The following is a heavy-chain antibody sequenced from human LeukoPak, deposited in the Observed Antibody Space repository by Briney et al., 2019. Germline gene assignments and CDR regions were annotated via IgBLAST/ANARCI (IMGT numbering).Heavy chain of an antibody. CDR3: ARFSGRGCSSTSCYAFDY. D-gene: IGHD2-2*01. J-gene: IGHJ4*02. CDR1: GGSISSYY. Sequence: PSETLSLTCTVSGGSISSYYWSWIRQPPGKGLEWIGYIYYSGSTNYNPSLKSRVTISVDTSKNQFSLKLSSVTAADTAVYYCARFSGRGCSSTSCYAFDYWGQGTLVTVSS. V-gene: IGHV4-59*01. CDR2: IYYSGST.